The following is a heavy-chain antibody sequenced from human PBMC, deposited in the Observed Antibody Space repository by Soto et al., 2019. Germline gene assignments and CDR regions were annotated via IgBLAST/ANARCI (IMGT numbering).Heavy chain of an antibody. Sequence: ITLKESGPTVVKPTQTLTLTCTSSGFSLITSGVRVGWMRQPSGKALEWLAHIYWDDGKRYSPYMKTRLSITKNTSKNQVVLTMTDMDPEDTAAYYCAVDLRSNYDYWGQGTLVTVSS. V-gene: IGHV2-5*02. D-gene: IGHD3-3*01. CDR1: GFSLITSGVR. J-gene: IGHJ4*02. CDR2: IYWDDGK. CDR3: AVDLRSNYDY.